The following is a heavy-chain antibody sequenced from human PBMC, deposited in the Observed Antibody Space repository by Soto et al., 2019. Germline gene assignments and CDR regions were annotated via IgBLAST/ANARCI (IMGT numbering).Heavy chain of an antibody. CDR1: GFTFSSYG. CDR2: ISYDGSNK. D-gene: IGHD6-6*01. Sequence: GGSLRLSCAASGFTFSSYGMHWVRQAPGKGLEWVAVISYDGSNKYYADSVKGRFTISRDNSKNTLYLQVNSLRAEDTAVYYCAKTREYSSIYYYYYMDVWGKGTTVTVSS. J-gene: IGHJ6*03. CDR3: AKTREYSSIYYYYYMDV. V-gene: IGHV3-30*18.